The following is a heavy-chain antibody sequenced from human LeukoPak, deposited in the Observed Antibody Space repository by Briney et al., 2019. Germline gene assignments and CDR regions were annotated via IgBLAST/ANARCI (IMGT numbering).Heavy chain of an antibody. Sequence: SETLSLTCAVSGYSISSGYYWGWIRQPPGKGLEWIGSIYHSGSTYYNPSLKSRVTISVDTSKNQFSLKLSSVTAADTAMYYCASVEYYDFWSGYPTYYFDYWGQGTLVTVSS. V-gene: IGHV4-38-2*01. J-gene: IGHJ4*02. CDR2: IYHSGST. CDR1: GYSISSGYY. CDR3: ASVEYYDFWSGYPTYYFDY. D-gene: IGHD3-3*01.